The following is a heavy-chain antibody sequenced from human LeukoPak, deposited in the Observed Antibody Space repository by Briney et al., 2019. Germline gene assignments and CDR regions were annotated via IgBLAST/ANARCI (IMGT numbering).Heavy chain of an antibody. Sequence: SETLSLTCTVSGGSISSGGYYWSWIRQHPGKGLEWIGYIYYSGSTYYNPSLKSRVTISVDTSKNQFSLKLSSVTAADTAVYYCARAGPQWIQLWLDAFDIWGQGTMVTVSS. D-gene: IGHD5-18*01. CDR1: GGSISSGGYY. J-gene: IGHJ3*02. V-gene: IGHV4-31*03. CDR3: ARAGPQWIQLWLDAFDI. CDR2: IYYSGST.